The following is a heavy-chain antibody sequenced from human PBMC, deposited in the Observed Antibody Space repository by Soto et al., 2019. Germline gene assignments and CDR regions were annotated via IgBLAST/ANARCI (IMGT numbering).Heavy chain of an antibody. CDR1: GGSISNYY. Sequence: SETLSLTCTVSGGSISNYYWSWMRQPAGKGLEWIGRIYTSGNTDYNPSLKSRVTMSVDTSKRQFSLRLSSATAADTAVYYCAREAREYEGDGYHYRKWGQGTLVTVS. CDR2: IYTSGNT. J-gene: IGHJ4*02. D-gene: IGHD3-22*01. CDR3: AREAREYEGDGYHYRK. V-gene: IGHV4-4*07.